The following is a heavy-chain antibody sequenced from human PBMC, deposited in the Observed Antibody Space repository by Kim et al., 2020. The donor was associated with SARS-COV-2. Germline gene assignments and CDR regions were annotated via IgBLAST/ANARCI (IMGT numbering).Heavy chain of an antibody. J-gene: IGHJ4*02. CDR3: ARDSGYNDY. Sequence: SETLSLTCTVSGGSVSSGSYYWSWIRQPPGKGLEWIGYIYYSGSTNYNPSLKSRVTISVDTSKNQFSLKLSSVTAADTAVYYCARDSGYNDYWGQGTLVTVAS. D-gene: IGHD1-20*01. CDR2: IYYSGST. CDR1: GGSVSSGSYY. V-gene: IGHV4-61*01.